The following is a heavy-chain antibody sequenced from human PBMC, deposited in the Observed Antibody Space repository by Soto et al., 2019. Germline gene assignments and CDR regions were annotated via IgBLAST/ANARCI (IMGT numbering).Heavy chain of an antibody. D-gene: IGHD3-22*01. CDR2: IIPIFGTA. J-gene: IGHJ4*02. V-gene: IGHV1-69*01. Sequence: QVQLVQSGAEVRKPGSSVKVSCKASGGTCSRHAISWVRQAPGQGLEWMGGIIPIFGTANHAQKVQGRVTIIADESTSTVYMELSSLRSEDTATYYCARGWGYDSNDYYYAYWGQGTLVIVSS. CDR3: ARGWGYDSNDYYYAY. CDR1: GGTCSRHA.